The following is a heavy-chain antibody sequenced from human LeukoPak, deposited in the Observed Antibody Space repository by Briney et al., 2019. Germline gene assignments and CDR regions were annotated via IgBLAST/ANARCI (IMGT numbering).Heavy chain of an antibody. CDR1: GFTFDDYA. D-gene: IGHD6-19*01. CDR2: ISWNSGSI. J-gene: IGHJ4*02. Sequence: PGGSLRLSCAASGFTFDDYAMHWVRQAPGKGLEWVSGISWNSGSIGYADSVKVRFTISRDNAKNSLYLQMNSLRAEDTALYYCAKAPPGDSSGWYGEFDYWGQGTLVTVSS. V-gene: IGHV3-9*01. CDR3: AKAPPGDSSGWYGEFDY.